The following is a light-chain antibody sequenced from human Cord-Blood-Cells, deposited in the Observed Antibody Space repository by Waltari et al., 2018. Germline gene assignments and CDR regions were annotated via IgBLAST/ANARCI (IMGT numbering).Light chain of an antibody. CDR1: QSVSSSY. V-gene: IGKV3-20*01. Sequence: EIVLTQSPGTLSLSPGERATLSCRASQSVSSSYLARYQQKPGQAPRLLSNGASSRATGIPDRCSGSGSGTDFTLTISRLEPEDLAVYYCQQYGSSPITFGQGTRLEIK. J-gene: IGKJ5*01. CDR3: QQYGSSPIT. CDR2: GAS.